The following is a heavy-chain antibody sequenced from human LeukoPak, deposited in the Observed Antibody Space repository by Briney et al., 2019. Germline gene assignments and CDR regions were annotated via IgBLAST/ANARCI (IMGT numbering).Heavy chain of an antibody. CDR3: ARSGPKKYYFEY. Sequence: PGGSLRLSCAASGFTFSTYSMNWVRQAPGKGLEWVSSISSSSSYIHYADSVKGRFTISRDNAKNSLFLQMNSLRAEDTAVYYCARSGPKKYYFEYWGQGTLVTVSS. CDR2: ISSSSSYI. V-gene: IGHV3-21*01. CDR1: GFTFSTYS. D-gene: IGHD6-25*01. J-gene: IGHJ4*02.